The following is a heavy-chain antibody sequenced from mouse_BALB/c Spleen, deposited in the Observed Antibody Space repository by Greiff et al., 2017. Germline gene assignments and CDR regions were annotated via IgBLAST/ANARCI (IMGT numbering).Heavy chain of an antibody. CDR3: AREGDLYDYGDPFAY. D-gene: IGHD2-4*01. CDR2: IDPANGNT. V-gene: IGHV14-3*02. Sequence: VQLQQSGAELVKPGASVKLSCTASGFNIKDTYMHWVKQRPEQGLEWIGRIDPANGNTKYDPKFQGKATITADTSSNTAYLQLSSLTSEDTAVYYCAREGDLYDYGDPFAYWGQGTLVTVSA. J-gene: IGHJ3*01. CDR1: GFNIKDTY.